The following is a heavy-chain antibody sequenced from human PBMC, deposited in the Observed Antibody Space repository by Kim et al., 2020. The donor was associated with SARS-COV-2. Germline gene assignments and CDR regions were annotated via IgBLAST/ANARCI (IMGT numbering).Heavy chain of an antibody. J-gene: IGHJ4*02. CDR1: GYSFTSYW. V-gene: IGHV5-51*01. D-gene: IGHD3-10*01. Sequence: GESLKISCKGSGYSFTSYWIGWVRQMPGKGLEWMGIIYPGDSDTRYSPSFQGQVTISADKSISTAYLQWSSLKASDTAMYYCARLEWFGESSPFLDYWGQGTLVTVSS. CDR3: ARLEWFGESSPFLDY. CDR2: IYPGDSDT.